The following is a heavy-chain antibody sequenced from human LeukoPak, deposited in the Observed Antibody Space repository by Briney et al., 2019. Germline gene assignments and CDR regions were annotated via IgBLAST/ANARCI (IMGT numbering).Heavy chain of an antibody. CDR2: ISAYNGNT. J-gene: IGHJ4*02. D-gene: IGHD6-19*01. CDR1: GYTFTGYY. Sequence: GASVKVSCKASGYTFTGYYMHWVRQAPGQGLEWMGWISAYNGNTNYAQKLQGRVTMTTDTSTSTAYMELRSLRSDDTAVYYCARAELIAVAGPTDYWGQGTLVTVSS. V-gene: IGHV1-18*04. CDR3: ARAELIAVAGPTDY.